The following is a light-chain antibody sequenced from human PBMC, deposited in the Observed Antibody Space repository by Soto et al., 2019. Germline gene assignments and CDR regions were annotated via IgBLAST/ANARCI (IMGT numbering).Light chain of an antibody. CDR3: QHYDISLFA. Sequence: EIALTQSPGTLSVSPGERATLSCRASQSVSSNLAWYQQKPGQAPRLLIYGASSRATGIPDRFSGSGFGTDFTLTISRLEPEDSAVYYCQHYDISLFAFGPGTKVDIK. V-gene: IGKV3-20*01. CDR2: GAS. J-gene: IGKJ3*01. CDR1: QSVSSN.